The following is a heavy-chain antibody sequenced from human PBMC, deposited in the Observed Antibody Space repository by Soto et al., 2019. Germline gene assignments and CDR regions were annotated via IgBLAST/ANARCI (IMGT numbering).Heavy chain of an antibody. J-gene: IGHJ4*02. D-gene: IGHD4-17*01. Sequence: PGESLKISCAASGFTFSSYAMNWVRQAPGKGLEWVSAISGDGGRTYYADPVKGRFTISRDNFENTLYLQMNSLRAEDTALYYCAKGDFADYVSGVDYWGQGTLVTVSS. CDR3: AKGDFADYVSGVDY. V-gene: IGHV3-23*01. CDR1: GFTFSSYA. CDR2: ISGDGGRT.